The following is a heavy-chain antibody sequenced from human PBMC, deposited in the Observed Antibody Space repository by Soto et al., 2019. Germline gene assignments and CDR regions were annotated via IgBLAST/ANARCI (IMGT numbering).Heavy chain of an antibody. CDR2: ISAYNGNT. J-gene: IGHJ5*02. D-gene: IGHD3-22*01. V-gene: IGHV1-18*01. CDR1: GYTFTSYG. Sequence: GASVKVSCKASGYTFTSYGISWVRQAPGQGLEWMGWISAYNGNTNYAQKLQGRVTMTTDTSTSTAYMELRSLRSDDTVVYYCARVGVIIGYYYDSSGYYYNWFGPWGQGTLVTVSS. CDR3: ARVGVIIGYYYDSSGYYYNWFGP.